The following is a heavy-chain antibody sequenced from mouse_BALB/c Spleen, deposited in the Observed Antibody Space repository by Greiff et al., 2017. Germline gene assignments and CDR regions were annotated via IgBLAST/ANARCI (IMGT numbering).Heavy chain of an antibody. V-gene: IGHV1-80*01. D-gene: IGHD1-1*01. CDR3: ARYGDYYYGSSYGY. Sequence: VQLQQSGAELVRPGSSVKISCKASGYAFSSYWMNWVKQRPGQGLEWIGQIYPGDGDTNYNGKFKGKATLTADKSSSTAYMQLSSLTSEDSAVYFCARYGDYYYGSSYGYWGQGTTLTVSS. CDR1: GYAFSSYW. CDR2: IYPGDGDT. J-gene: IGHJ2*01.